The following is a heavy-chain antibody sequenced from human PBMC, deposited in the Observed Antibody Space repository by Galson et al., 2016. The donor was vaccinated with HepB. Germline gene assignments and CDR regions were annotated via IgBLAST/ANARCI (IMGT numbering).Heavy chain of an antibody. V-gene: IGHV4-39*01. CDR1: GGSISSTSNHY. D-gene: IGHD6-6*01. J-gene: IGHJ5*02. Sequence: ETLSLTCTVSGGSISSTSNHYWGWIRQSPGKGLEWIGSISYSGSTHYSPSLKGRVTISGDTSKNQFYLKLNSMSAADTAVYYCARALEYRDAGSPYNWFEPWGQGTLVTVSP. CDR2: ISYSGST. CDR3: ARALEYRDAGSPYNWFEP.